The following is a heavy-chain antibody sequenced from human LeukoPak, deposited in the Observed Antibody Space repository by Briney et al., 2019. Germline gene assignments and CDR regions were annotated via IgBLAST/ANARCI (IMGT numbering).Heavy chain of an antibody. CDR3: ARDSSYYYYGMDV. CDR1: GFTFSSYG. V-gene: IGHV3-33*01. CDR2: IWYDGSNK. J-gene: IGHJ6*02. Sequence: GGSLRHSCAASGFTFSSYGMHWVRPAPGKGLEWVAVIWYDGSNKYYADSVKGRFTISRDNSKNTLYLQMNSLRAEDTAVYYCARDSSYYYYGMDVWGQGTTVTVSS. D-gene: IGHD6-6*01.